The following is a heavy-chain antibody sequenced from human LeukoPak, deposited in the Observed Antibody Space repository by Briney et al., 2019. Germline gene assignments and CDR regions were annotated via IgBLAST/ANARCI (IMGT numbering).Heavy chain of an antibody. CDR1: GFTFISYA. V-gene: IGHV3-23*01. D-gene: IGHD3-22*01. CDR3: AWSRGYYDRSGYYWGFDY. Sequence: GGSLRLSCAASGFTFISYAMSWVRQAPGKGLEWVSAISVSGGSTYYADSVKGRCTISRDNSKNTLYLQMNSLSAEDTAVYYCAWSRGYYDRSGYYWGFDYWGQGTLVTVSS. J-gene: IGHJ4*02. CDR2: ISVSGGST.